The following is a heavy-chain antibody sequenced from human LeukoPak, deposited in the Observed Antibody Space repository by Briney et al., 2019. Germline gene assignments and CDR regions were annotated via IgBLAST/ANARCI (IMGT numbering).Heavy chain of an antibody. CDR3: ARRRGYSFDY. J-gene: IGHJ4*02. Sequence: SETLSLTCTVSGGSISSYYWSWIRQPPGKGLEWIGYIYYSGSTNYNPSLKSRVTISVDTSKNQFSLKLSSVAAADTAVYYCARRRGYSFDYWGQGTLVTVSS. D-gene: IGHD5-18*01. CDR2: IYYSGST. CDR1: GGSISSYY. V-gene: IGHV4-59*08.